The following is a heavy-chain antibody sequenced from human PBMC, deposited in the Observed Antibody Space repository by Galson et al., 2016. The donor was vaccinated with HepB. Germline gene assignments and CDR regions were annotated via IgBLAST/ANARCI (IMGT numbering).Heavy chain of an antibody. CDR1: GFTFSSYA. D-gene: IGHD5-18*01. V-gene: IGHV3-30*04. J-gene: IGHJ4*02. CDR2: ISTDGSNK. CDR3: ASDVRYSFCYAHDY. Sequence: SLRLSCAASGFTFSSYAMNWVRHTPGKGLEWVALISTDGSNKYYEDSVKGRFTISRDNSKNTVSLQMNSRRAEDTAVYYCASDVRYSFCYAHDYWGQGTVVTVSS.